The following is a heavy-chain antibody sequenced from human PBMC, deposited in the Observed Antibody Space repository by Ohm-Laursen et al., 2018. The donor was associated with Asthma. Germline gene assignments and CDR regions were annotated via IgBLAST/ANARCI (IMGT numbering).Heavy chain of an antibody. Sequence: SDTLSLTCTVSGGSISSGDYYWSWIRQPPGKGLEWIGYIYYSGSTYYNPSLKSRVTISVDTSKNQFSLKLSSVTAADTAAYYCARDRRKIFSSSSFSWFDPWGQGTLVTVSS. CDR3: ARDRRKIFSSSSFSWFDP. D-gene: IGHD6-6*01. V-gene: IGHV4-30-4*02. CDR1: GGSISSGDYY. CDR2: IYYSGST. J-gene: IGHJ5*02.